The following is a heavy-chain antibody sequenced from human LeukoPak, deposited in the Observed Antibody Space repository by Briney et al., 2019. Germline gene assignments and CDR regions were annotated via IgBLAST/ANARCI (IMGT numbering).Heavy chain of an antibody. CDR2: ISSSGSTI. CDR3: ARGVRGVWSWYFDL. Sequence: PGGSLRLSCAASGFTFSSYGMSWVRQAPGKGLEWVSYISSSGSTIYYADSVKGRFTISRDNAKNSLYLQMNSLRAEDTAVYYCARGVRGVWSWYFDLWGRGALVTVSS. J-gene: IGHJ2*01. D-gene: IGHD3-10*01. V-gene: IGHV3-48*04. CDR1: GFTFSSYG.